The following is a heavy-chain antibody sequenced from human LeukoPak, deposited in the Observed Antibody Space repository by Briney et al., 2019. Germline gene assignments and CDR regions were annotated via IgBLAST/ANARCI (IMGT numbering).Heavy chain of an antibody. CDR1: GFTFSSYW. V-gene: IGHV3-74*01. CDR3: ARDRGSSSPYSIGY. Sequence: GGSLRLSCAASGFTFSSYWMHWVRQAPGKGLVWVSRINSDGSSTSYADSVKGRFTISRDNAKNTLYLQMNRLRAEDTAVYYCARDRGSSSPYSIGYWGQGTLVTVSS. D-gene: IGHD6-6*01. J-gene: IGHJ4*02. CDR2: INSDGSST.